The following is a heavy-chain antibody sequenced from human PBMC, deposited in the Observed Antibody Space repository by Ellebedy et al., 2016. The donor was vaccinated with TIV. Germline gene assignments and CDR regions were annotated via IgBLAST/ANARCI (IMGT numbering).Heavy chain of an antibody. Sequence: GESLKISCAASWFTFSNFAMDWVRQAPGKGLEWVAVISHDGSLKFYADSVKGRFSIYRDNSKNTLYLQMNSVRVEETAGYYCAKGKVEHWREAGSLDYWGQGSLVTVSS. CDR3: AKGKVEHWREAGSLDY. CDR1: WFTFSNFA. CDR2: ISHDGSLK. V-gene: IGHV3-30*18. J-gene: IGHJ4*02. D-gene: IGHD1/OR15-1a*01.